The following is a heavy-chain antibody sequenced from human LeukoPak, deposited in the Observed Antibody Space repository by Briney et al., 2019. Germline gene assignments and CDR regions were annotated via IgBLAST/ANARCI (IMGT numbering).Heavy chain of an antibody. Sequence: PSETLSLTCTVSGGSISSYYWSWIRQPPGKGLEWIGSIHHSGSTYYNPSLKSRVTISVDSSKNQFSLKLTSVTAADTAVYYCATDRGVRGIMDYWGQGILVTVSS. CDR3: ATDRGVRGIMDY. CDR1: GGSISSYY. J-gene: IGHJ4*02. V-gene: IGHV4-38-2*02. D-gene: IGHD3-10*01. CDR2: IHHSGST.